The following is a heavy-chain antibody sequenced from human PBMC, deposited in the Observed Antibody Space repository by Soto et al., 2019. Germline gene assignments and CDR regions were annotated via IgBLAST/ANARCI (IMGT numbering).Heavy chain of an antibody. CDR2: IYPGDSDT. CDR1: GYSFTSYW. Sequence: PGESLKISCKGSGYSFTSYWIGWVRQMPGKGLEWMGIIYPGDSDTRYSPSFQGQVTISADKSISTAYLQWSSLRASDTAMYYCARHTSHYDSSGYYYFGAFDIWGQGTMVTVSS. J-gene: IGHJ3*02. CDR3: ARHTSHYDSSGYYYFGAFDI. V-gene: IGHV5-51*01. D-gene: IGHD3-22*01.